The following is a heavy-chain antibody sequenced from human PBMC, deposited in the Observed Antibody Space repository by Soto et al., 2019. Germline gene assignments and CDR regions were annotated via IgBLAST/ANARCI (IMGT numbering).Heavy chain of an antibody. CDR2: IKGSHAGGTT. J-gene: IGHJ4*02. CDR3: ATEGGYPGSNFYGAY. V-gene: IGHV3-15*01. Sequence: EVQLVESGGGLVEPGGSIRLSCVASGFTFTKAYMTWVRQAPGKGLEWVGRIKGSHAGGTTDYATSVKGRFTNSRDDSKNTLYLQMNSLKTEDTSVYYCATEGGYPGSNFYGAYWGQGTLVTVSS. D-gene: IGHD1-26*01. CDR1: GFTFTKAY.